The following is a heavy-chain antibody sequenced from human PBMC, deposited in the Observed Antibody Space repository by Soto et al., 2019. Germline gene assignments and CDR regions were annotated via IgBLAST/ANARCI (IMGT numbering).Heavy chain of an antibody. V-gene: IGHV1-8*01. CDR1: GYTFTSYD. Sequence: ASVKVSCKASGYTFTSYDINLVRQATGQGLEWMGWMNPNSGNTGYAQKFQGRVTMTRNTSISTAYMELSSLRSEDTAVYYCAKQRGTGEGLGDAFDFWGKGKPITVS. D-gene: IGHD3-16*01. CDR3: AKQRGTGEGLGDAFDF. CDR2: MNPNSGNT. J-gene: IGHJ3*01.